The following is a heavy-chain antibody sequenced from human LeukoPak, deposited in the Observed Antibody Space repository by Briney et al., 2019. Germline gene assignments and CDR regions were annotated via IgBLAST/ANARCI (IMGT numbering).Heavy chain of an antibody. V-gene: IGHV3-23*01. CDR1: GFTFSSYA. CDR3: AVLTYQLLDYYFDY. CDR2: ISGSGGST. J-gene: IGHJ4*02. Sequence: PGGSLRLSCAAPGFTFSSYAMSWVRQAPGKGLEWVSAISGSGGSTYYADSVKGRFTISRDNAKNSLYLQMNSLRAEDTAVYYCAVLTYQLLDYYFDYWGQGTLVTVSS. D-gene: IGHD2-2*01.